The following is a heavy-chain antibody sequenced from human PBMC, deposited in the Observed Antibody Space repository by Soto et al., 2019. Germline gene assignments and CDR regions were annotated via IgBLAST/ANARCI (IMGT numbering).Heavy chain of an antibody. V-gene: IGHV4-59*01. CDR2: VYFSGNT. J-gene: IGHJ5*02. CDR1: GGSLSSYY. D-gene: IGHD6-25*01. CDR3: GSVRPSGYVLS. Sequence: SDTLSLTCTVSGGSLSSYYWTWIRQSPGKGLEWIGYVYFSGNTNYNPSLKSRVTISIDTSKNQFSLRLASVTAADTAFYYCGSVRPSGYVLSWGQGTLVTVSS.